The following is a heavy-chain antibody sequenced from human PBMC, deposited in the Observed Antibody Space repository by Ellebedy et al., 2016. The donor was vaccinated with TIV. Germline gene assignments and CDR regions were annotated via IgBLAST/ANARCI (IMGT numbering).Heavy chain of an antibody. D-gene: IGHD3/OR15-3a*01. CDR3: ARNVLIFTFDKWYSDL. V-gene: IGHV4-4*02. CDR2: IYHSGST. J-gene: IGHJ2*01. Sequence: SETLSLTCAVSGGSISSNNWWSWVRQPPGKGLEWIGEIYHSGSTNYNSSLKSRVTLSLDKSKSQFYVRLSSVTAADTAVYYCARNVLIFTFDKWYSDLWGPGTLVTVSS. CDR1: GGSISSNNW.